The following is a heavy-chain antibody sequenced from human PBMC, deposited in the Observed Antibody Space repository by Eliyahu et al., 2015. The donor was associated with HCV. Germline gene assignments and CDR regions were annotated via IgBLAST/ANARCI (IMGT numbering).Heavy chain of an antibody. V-gene: IGHV3-11*01. CDR1: GFTFSNYY. Sequence: QVQLVESGGGLVKPGVSLRLSCVGSGFTFSNYYMSWIRQAPGKGLGWLAYITPSGSVIYYADSVKGRFTISRDNAKNSVYLQMNSLRVEDTAVYYCAKWDVWGQGTTVTVSS. CDR2: ITPSGSVI. J-gene: IGHJ6*02. CDR3: AKWDV.